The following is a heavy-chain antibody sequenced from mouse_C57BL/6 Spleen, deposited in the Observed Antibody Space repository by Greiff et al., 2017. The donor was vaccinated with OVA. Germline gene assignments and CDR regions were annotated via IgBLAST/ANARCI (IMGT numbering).Heavy chain of an antibody. CDR3: ARDSSNYEEGFAY. V-gene: IGHV3-6*01. Sequence: EVKLVESGPGLVKPSQSLSLTCSVTGYSITSGYYWNWIRQFPGNKLEWMGYISYDGSNNYNPSLKNRISITRDTSKNQFFLKLNSVTTEDTATYYCARDSSNYEEGFAYWGQGTLVTVSA. CDR2: ISYDGSN. CDR1: GYSITSGYY. D-gene: IGHD2-5*01. J-gene: IGHJ3*01.